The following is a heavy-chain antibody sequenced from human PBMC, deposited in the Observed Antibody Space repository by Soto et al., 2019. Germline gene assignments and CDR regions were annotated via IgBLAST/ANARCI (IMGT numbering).Heavy chain of an antibody. CDR3: ARRWSGIDY. CDR2: IHYSGTT. V-gene: IGHV4-59*01. D-gene: IGHD3-3*01. CDR1: GGSINNYY. Sequence: QLQLQESGPGLVKPSETLSLTCTVSGGSINNYYWSWIRQPPGAGLEWIGYIHYSGTTNYNPSLMSRVTISMDTSKNQFFLKLTSMTAADTAVYYCARRWSGIDYWGQGTLVTVSS. J-gene: IGHJ4*02.